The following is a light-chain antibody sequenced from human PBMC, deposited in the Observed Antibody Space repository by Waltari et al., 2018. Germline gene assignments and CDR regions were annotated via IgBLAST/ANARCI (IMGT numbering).Light chain of an antibody. CDR3: QQYNKWPGT. Sequence: EIVMTQSPATLSVSPGESATVSCRASQSAGANLAWYQHKPGQAPRPLIYAASTRATGIPARFSGSGSGTEFTLTISSLQSEDFAVYYCQQYNKWPGTFGQGTKVEIK. V-gene: IGKV3-15*01. CDR2: AAS. CDR1: QSAGAN. J-gene: IGKJ1*01.